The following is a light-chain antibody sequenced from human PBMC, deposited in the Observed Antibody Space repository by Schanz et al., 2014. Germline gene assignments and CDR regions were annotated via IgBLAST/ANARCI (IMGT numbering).Light chain of an antibody. Sequence: DIQMTQSPSTLSASVGDRVTITCRASQSISNWLAWYQQKPGKAPKLLIYAASSLETGVPSRFSGSGSGTEFTLTISSLQPDDFATYYCQQYNGYPWTFGQGTKVEI. CDR3: QQYNGYPWT. J-gene: IGKJ1*01. CDR2: AAS. V-gene: IGKV1-5*01. CDR1: QSISNW.